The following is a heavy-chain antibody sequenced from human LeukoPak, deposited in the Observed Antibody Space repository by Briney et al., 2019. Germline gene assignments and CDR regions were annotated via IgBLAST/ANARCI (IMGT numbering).Heavy chain of an antibody. CDR2: IYYSGST. D-gene: IGHD3-9*01. V-gene: IGHV4-39*07. J-gene: IGHJ4*02. CDR1: GGSISSSSYY. Sequence: SETLSLTCTVSGGSISSSSYYWGWIRQPPGKGLEWIGNIYYSGSTYYNPSLKSRVTISVDTSKNQFSLKLSSVTAADTAVYYCAKVVRDDILTGPLPDYWGQGTLVTVSS. CDR3: AKVVRDDILTGPLPDY.